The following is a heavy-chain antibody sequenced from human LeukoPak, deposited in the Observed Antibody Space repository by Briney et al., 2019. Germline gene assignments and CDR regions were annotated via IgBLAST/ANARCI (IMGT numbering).Heavy chain of an antibody. D-gene: IGHD3-3*01. CDR3: ARGLASYDFWSGYQGWFDP. V-gene: IGHV4-61*02. CDR2: IYTSGST. J-gene: IGHJ5*02. CDR1: GGSISSGSYY. Sequence: SQTLSLTCTVSGGSISSGSYYWSWIRQPAGKGLEWIGRIYTSGSTNYNPSLNRRVTISVDTSKNQSSLKLSSVTAADTAVYYCARGLASYDFWSGYQGWFDPWGQGTLVTVSS.